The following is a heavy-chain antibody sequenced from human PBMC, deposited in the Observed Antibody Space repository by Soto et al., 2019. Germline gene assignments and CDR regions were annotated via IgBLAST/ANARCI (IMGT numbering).Heavy chain of an antibody. D-gene: IGHD5-12*01. Sequence: SLTCAVYGGSFSGYYWSWIRQPPGKGLEWIGEINHSGSTNYNPSLKSRVTISVDTSKNQFSLKLSSVTAADTAVYYCATRGYSGYDHDYWGQGTLVTVSS. V-gene: IGHV4-34*01. CDR2: INHSGST. CDR3: ATRGYSGYDHDY. J-gene: IGHJ4*02. CDR1: GGSFSGYY.